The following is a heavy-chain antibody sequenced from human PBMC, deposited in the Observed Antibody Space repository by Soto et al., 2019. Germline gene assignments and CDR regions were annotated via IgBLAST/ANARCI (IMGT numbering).Heavy chain of an antibody. CDR1: GYTFIDYY. D-gene: IGHD6-19*01. CDR3: ARDAASGWYPW. V-gene: IGHV1-69*13. CDR2: ISPKCGGA. Sequence: GASVKVSCKASGYTFIDYYMHWVRQAPGQGFEWMGRISPKCGGANYAQKFQGRVTMTADESTSTAYMELSSLRSEDTAVYYCARDAASGWYPWWGQGTLVTVSS. J-gene: IGHJ4*02.